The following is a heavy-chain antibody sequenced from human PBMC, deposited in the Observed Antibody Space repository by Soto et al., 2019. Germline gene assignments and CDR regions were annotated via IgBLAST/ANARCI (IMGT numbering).Heavy chain of an antibody. V-gene: IGHV3-23*01. J-gene: IGHJ6*02. D-gene: IGHD2-2*02. CDR3: AKDLGLDIAVVPAAILDGMDA. CDR1: GFTFSSYA. Sequence: GGSLRLSCAASGFTFSSYAMSWVRQAPGKGLEWVSAISGSGGSTYYADSVKGRFTISRDNSKNTLYLQMNSLRAEDTAVYYCAKDLGLDIAVVPAAILDGMDAWGQGTTVTVSS. CDR2: ISGSGGST.